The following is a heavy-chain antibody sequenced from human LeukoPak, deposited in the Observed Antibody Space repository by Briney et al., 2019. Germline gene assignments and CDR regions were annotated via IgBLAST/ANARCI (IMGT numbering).Heavy chain of an antibody. CDR2: IYYSGST. J-gene: IGHJ6*02. CDR1: GGSISSSSYY. Sequence: SETLSLTCTVSGGSISSSSYYWGWIRQPPGKGLEWIGSIYYSGSTYYNPALKSRVTISVETSKNQFSLKLSSATAADTAVYYCARVLLWFGELSSYYYGMDVWGQGTTVTVSS. D-gene: IGHD3-10*01. CDR3: ARVLLWFGELSSYYYGMDV. V-gene: IGHV4-39*01.